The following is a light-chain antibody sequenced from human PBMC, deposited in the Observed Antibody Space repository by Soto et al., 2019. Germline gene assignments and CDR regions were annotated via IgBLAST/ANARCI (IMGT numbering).Light chain of an antibody. V-gene: IGKV1-5*03. Sequence: DIQMTQSPSTLSASVGDRVTITCRASQSISSWLAWYQQKPGKAPKLLIYKASYLESWVPSRFSGSGSGTEFTLTISSLQPDDFATYYCQQYNIYSPRNPFGQGTKVEIK. J-gene: IGKJ1*01. CDR3: QQYNIYSPRNP. CDR2: KAS. CDR1: QSISSW.